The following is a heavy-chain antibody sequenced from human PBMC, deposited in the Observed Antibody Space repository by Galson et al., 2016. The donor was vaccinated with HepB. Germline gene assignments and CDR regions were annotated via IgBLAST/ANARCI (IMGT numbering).Heavy chain of an antibody. V-gene: IGHV4-34*01. Sequence: ETLSLTCAVYGGSFSGYYWSWIRQPPGKGLEWSGEINHSASTNYNPSLKSRVTISVDTSKNQFSLKLSSLTAAGTAVYYCARGRGRTYYFDYWCQGTLVTVSS. D-gene: IGHD2-15*01. CDR1: GGSFSGYY. CDR2: INHSAST. J-gene: IGHJ4*02. CDR3: ARGRGRTYYFDY.